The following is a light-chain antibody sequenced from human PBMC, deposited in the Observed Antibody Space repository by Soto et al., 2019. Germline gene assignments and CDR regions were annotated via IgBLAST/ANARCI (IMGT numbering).Light chain of an antibody. J-gene: IGLJ2*01. CDR1: NSNIANNY. CDR2: RDS. V-gene: IGLV1-47*01. CDR3: AAWDNSLSGCVT. Sequence: QAVVTQPPSASGTPGQRVTISCSGGNSNIANNYVYWYQQLPGTAPKLLIYRDSQRPSGVPDRFSGSKSGTSASLAISGLRAEDEADYYCAAWDNSLSGCVTFGGGTKLTVL.